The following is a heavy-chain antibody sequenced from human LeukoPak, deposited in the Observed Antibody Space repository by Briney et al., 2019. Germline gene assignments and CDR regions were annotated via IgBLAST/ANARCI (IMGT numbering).Heavy chain of an antibody. D-gene: IGHD3-22*01. Sequence: ASVKVSCKASGYTFTSYYMHWVRQAPGQGLEWMGIINPSGGSTSYAQKFQGRVTMTRDTSTSTVYMELSSLRSEDTAVYYCARLFSYYYDRSGYREGGFDYWGQGTLVTVSS. CDR2: INPSGGST. J-gene: IGHJ4*02. CDR3: ARLFSYYYDRSGYREGGFDY. V-gene: IGHV1-46*03. CDR1: GYTFTSYY.